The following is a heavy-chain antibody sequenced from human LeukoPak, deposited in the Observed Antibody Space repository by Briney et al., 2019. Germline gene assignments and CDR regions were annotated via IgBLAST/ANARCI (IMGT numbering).Heavy chain of an antibody. Sequence: GGSLRLSCAASGFTFDDYGMSWVRQAPGKGLEWVSGINWNGGSTGYADSVKGRFTISRDNAKNSLYLQMNSLRAEDTAVYYCARVLNSLAAAGTFDYWGQGTLVTVSS. V-gene: IGHV3-20*04. CDR1: GFTFDDYG. CDR2: INWNGGST. D-gene: IGHD6-13*01. CDR3: ARVLNSLAAAGTFDY. J-gene: IGHJ4*02.